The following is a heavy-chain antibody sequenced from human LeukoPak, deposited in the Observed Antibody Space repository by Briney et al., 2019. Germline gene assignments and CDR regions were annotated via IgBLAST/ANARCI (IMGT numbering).Heavy chain of an antibody. D-gene: IGHD4-23*01. Sequence: SETLSLTCTVSGVSISSTSYYWTWIRQPPGKGLEWIGSIYYSGRTYYNPSLKSRVTTSVDTSKNQFSLKLSSVTAADTAVYYCARGQSRSPEESGGNSGYFDYWGQGTLVTVSS. CDR3: ARGQSRSPEESGGNSGYFDY. CDR2: IYYSGRT. J-gene: IGHJ4*02. V-gene: IGHV4-39*01. CDR1: GVSISSTSYY.